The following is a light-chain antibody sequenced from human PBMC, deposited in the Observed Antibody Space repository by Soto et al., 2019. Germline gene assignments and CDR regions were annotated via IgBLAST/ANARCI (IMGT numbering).Light chain of an antibody. CDR3: CSNAGSSYVI. J-gene: IGLJ2*01. CDR2: EVS. CDR1: SSDVGTYNF. Sequence: QSALTQPASVSGSPGQSITISCTGTSSDVGTYNFVSWYQQHPGKAPKLMIYEVSKRPSGVSNRFAGSKSGNTASLTISGLQAEDEADYYCCSNAGSSYVIIGGGTKLTVL. V-gene: IGLV2-23*02.